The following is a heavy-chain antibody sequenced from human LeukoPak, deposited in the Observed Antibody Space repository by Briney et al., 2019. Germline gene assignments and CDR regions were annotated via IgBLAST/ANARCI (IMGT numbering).Heavy chain of an antibody. V-gene: IGHV3-49*03. CDR3: TRDGTREGGLGIVPYFDY. CDR1: GFTFGDYA. CDR2: IRSKAYGGTT. Sequence: GGSLRLSCTASGFTFGDYAMSWFRKAPGKGLEWVGFIRSKAYGGTTEYAASVKGRFTISRDDSKSIAYLQMNSLKTEDTAVYYCTRDGTREGGLGIVPYFDYWGQGTLVTVSS. D-gene: IGHD3/OR15-3a*01. J-gene: IGHJ4*02.